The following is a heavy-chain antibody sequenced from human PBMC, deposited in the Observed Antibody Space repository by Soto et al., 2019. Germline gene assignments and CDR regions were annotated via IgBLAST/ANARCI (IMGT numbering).Heavy chain of an antibody. CDR3: ATGEGRKTVSGYYYYGMDI. CDR2: FDPEDGET. D-gene: IGHD1-26*01. V-gene: IGHV1-24*01. CDR1: GYTLTELS. Sequence: ASVKVSCKVSGYTLTELSMHWVRQAPGKGLEWMGGFDPEDGETIYAQKFQGRVTMTEDTSTDTAYMELSSLRSEDTAVYYCATGEGRKTVSGYYYYGMDIWGQGTTVTVSS. J-gene: IGHJ6*02.